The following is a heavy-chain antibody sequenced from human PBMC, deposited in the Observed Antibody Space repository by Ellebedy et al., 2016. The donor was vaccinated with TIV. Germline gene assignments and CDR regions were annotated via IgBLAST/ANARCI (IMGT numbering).Heavy chain of an antibody. CDR2: ISGSGGST. CDR1: GFTFSSYA. D-gene: IGHD1-26*01. J-gene: IGHJ4*02. CDR3: AGTQTNRIVE. Sequence: GESLKISCAASGFTFSSYAMSWVRQAPGKGLEWVSSISGSGGSTYYADSVKGRFTISRDNSKNTLYLQMNSLRVEDTAVYYCAGTQTNRIVEWGQGTLVTVSS. V-gene: IGHV3-23*01.